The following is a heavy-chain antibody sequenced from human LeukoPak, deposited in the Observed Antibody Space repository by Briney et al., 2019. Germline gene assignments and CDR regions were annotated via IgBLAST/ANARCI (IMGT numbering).Heavy chain of an antibody. CDR1: GFTFSSYS. CDR2: ISTSSSYI. Sequence: SGGSLRLSCAASGFTFSSYSMNWVRQAPGKGLEWVSFISTSSSYIYYADSVKGRFTISRDNAKNSLYLQMNSLRAEDTAVYYCAELGITMIGDVWGKGTTVTISS. J-gene: IGHJ6*04. D-gene: IGHD3-10*02. V-gene: IGHV3-21*01. CDR3: AELGITMIGDV.